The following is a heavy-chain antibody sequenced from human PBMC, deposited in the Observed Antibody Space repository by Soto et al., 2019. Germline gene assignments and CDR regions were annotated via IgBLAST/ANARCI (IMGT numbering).Heavy chain of an antibody. CDR2: MNPNSGNT. Sequence: QVQLVQSGDAVKKPGASVKVSCKASGYTFTSYDINWVRQATGQGLEWMGWMNPNSGNTGNAQKFQGRVTMTRNTAISTAYMELSSLRSEDTAFYYCARELTDYGMDVWGQGTTVIVSS. CDR1: GYTFTSYD. J-gene: IGHJ6*02. CDR3: ARELTDYGMDV. V-gene: IGHV1-8*01. D-gene: IGHD3-9*01.